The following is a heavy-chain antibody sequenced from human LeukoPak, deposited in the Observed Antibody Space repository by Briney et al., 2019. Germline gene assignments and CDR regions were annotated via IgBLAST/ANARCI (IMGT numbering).Heavy chain of an antibody. Sequence: SETLSLTCTVPGGSISSYYWSWIRQPPGKGLEWIGYIYYSGSTNYNPSLKSRVTISVDTSKNQFSLKLSSVTTADTAVYYCARGEDYGGNSVRFDPWGQGTLVTVSS. J-gene: IGHJ5*02. CDR1: GGSISSYY. CDR3: ARGEDYGGNSVRFDP. D-gene: IGHD4-23*01. CDR2: IYYSGST. V-gene: IGHV4-59*08.